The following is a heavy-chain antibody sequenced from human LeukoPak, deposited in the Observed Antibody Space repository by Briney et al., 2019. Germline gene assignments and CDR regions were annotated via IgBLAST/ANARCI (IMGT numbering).Heavy chain of an antibody. D-gene: IGHD4-17*01. V-gene: IGHV1-3*01. Sequence: ASVKVSCKASGYTFTSYAMHWVRQAPGQRLEWMGWINAGNGNTKYSQKFQGRVTITRDTSASTAYMELSSLRSEDTAVYYCAREVTVTTNNWFDPWGQGTLVTVSS. CDR2: INAGNGNT. CDR3: AREVTVTTNNWFDP. J-gene: IGHJ5*02. CDR1: GYTFTSYA.